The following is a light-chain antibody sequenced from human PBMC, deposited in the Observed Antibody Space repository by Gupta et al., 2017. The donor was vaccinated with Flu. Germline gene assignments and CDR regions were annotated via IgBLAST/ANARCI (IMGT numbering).Light chain of an antibody. V-gene: IGLV1-47*01. CDR3: AALYDSRSLWV. J-gene: IGLJ3*02. CDR2: NDD. Sequence: TISCSGTSSNLGINYVCWYQRHPVTAPNLLICNDDQRPSGVPGRFSDSKSGTSASLAISGLRAEDEGDYYCAALYDSRSLWVFGGGTKLTVL. CDR1: SSNLGINY.